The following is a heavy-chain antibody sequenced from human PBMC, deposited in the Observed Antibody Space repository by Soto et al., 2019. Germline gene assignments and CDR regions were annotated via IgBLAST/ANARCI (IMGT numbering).Heavy chain of an antibody. CDR2: IYHSGST. CDR1: GGSISSGGYS. CDR3: ARGEYDFRGGWFDP. D-gene: IGHD3-3*01. Sequence: SETLSLTCAVSGGSISSGGYSWSWIRQPPGKGLEWIGYIYHSGSTYYNPSLKSRVTISVDRSKNQFSLKLRSVTAADTAVYYCARGEYDFRGGWFDPWGQGTLGTVSS. V-gene: IGHV4-30-2*01. J-gene: IGHJ5*02.